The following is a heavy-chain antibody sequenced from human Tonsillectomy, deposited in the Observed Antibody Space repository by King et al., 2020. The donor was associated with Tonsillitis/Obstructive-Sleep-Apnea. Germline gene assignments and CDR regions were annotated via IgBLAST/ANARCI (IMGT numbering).Heavy chain of an antibody. Sequence: VQLVESETEVKKPGASVKVSCKASEYNFTGYYIHWVRQAPGQGLEWMGRINPNSGGTNYAQKFKGRVTMTRDTAISTAYMELSRLKSGDTAVDCCASGCCSSPSCYQGYWGQGTLVTVSS. D-gene: IGHD2-2*01. V-gene: IGHV1-2*06. CDR3: ASGCCSSPSCYQGY. J-gene: IGHJ4*02. CDR2: INPNSGGT. CDR1: EYNFTGYY.